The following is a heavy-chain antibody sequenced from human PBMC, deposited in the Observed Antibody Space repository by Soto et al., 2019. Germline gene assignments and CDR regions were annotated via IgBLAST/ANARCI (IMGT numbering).Heavy chain of an antibody. J-gene: IGHJ6*02. CDR3: AVGYSDYDFAVAGGYYYGMDV. Sequence: ASVKVSCKASGFTFTSSAVQWVRQARGQRLEWIGWIVVGSGNTNYAQKFQERVTITRDMSTSTAYMELSSLRSEDTAVYYCAVGYSDYDFAVAGGYYYGMDVWGQGTTVTVSS. CDR1: GFTFTSSA. V-gene: IGHV1-58*01. D-gene: IGHD5-12*01. CDR2: IVVGSGNT.